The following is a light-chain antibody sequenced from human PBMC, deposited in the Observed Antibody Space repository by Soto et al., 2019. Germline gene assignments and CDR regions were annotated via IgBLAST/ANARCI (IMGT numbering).Light chain of an antibody. Sequence: DIQMTQSPSTLSASVGDRVTITCRASQTISSWLAWYQLKPGKAPRLLIYKASSLQSGVPSRFSGSGSGTEFILTISSLQPDDFATYYCQQYNSYSRTFGQGTKVEIK. CDR2: KAS. CDR1: QTISSW. J-gene: IGKJ1*01. CDR3: QQYNSYSRT. V-gene: IGKV1-5*03.